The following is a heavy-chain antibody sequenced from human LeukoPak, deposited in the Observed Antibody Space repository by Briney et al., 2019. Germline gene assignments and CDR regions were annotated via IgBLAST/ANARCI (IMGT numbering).Heavy chain of an antibody. CDR2: INWNGANT. V-gene: IGHV3-20*04. J-gene: IGHJ4*02. CDR1: GFTFDDYG. Sequence: GGSLRPSCAASGFTFDDYGMSWVRQAAGKGLEWVSGINWNGANTDYADSVKGRFTIPRDNAKNSLYLQMNSLRAEDTALYYCARGFDGNFDYWGQGTLVTVSP. CDR3: ARGFDGNFDY. D-gene: IGHD3-9*01.